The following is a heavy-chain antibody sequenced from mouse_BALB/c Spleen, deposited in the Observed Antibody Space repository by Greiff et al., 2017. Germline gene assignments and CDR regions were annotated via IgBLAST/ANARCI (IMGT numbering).Heavy chain of an antibody. CDR2: INPSTGYT. V-gene: IGHV1-7*01. CDR1: GYTFTSYW. Sequence: VKLQQSGAELAKPGASVKMSCKASGYTFTSYWMHWVKQRPGQGLEWIGYINPSTGYTEYNQKFKDKATLTADKSSSTAYMQLSSLTSEDSAVYYCASSVYYDYDGDAMDYWGQGTSVTVSS. D-gene: IGHD2-4*01. J-gene: IGHJ4*01. CDR3: ASSVYYDYDGDAMDY.